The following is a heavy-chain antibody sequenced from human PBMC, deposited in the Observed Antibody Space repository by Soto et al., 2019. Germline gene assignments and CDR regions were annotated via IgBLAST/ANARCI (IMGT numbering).Heavy chain of an antibody. J-gene: IGHJ6*02. CDR3: ARDYFVEQQPPPLYYYYGMDV. D-gene: IGHD6-13*01. V-gene: IGHV3-11*06. Sequence: GGSLRLSCAASGFTFSDYYMSWIRQAPGKGLEWVSYISSSSSYTNYVDSVKGRFTISRDNAKNSLYLQMNSLRAEDTAVYYCARDYFVEQQPPPLYYYYGMDVWGQGTTVTVSS. CDR1: GFTFSDYY. CDR2: ISSSSSYT.